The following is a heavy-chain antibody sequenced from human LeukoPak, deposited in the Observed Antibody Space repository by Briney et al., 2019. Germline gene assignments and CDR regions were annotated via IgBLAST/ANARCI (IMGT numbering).Heavy chain of an antibody. CDR2: ISAYNGNT. CDR3: ARGRYDYYDSSGYYPDAFDI. D-gene: IGHD3-22*01. V-gene: IGHV1-18*01. CDR1: GYTFTSYG. J-gene: IGHJ3*02. Sequence: ASVKVSCKASGYTFTSYGISWVRLAPGQGLEWMGWISAYNGNTNYAQKLQGRVTMTTVTSTSTAYMELRSLRSDDTAVYYCARGRYDYYDSSGYYPDAFDIWGQGTMVTVSS.